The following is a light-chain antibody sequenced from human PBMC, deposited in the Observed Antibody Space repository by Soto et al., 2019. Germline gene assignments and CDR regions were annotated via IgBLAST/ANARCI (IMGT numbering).Light chain of an antibody. Sequence: EIVMTQTPATLSVSPGEGATLSCRASRGVSANYLAWYQQKPGQAPTLLIYGASIRAAGIPDRFSGSGSGTDFTLTISRLEPEDFAVYYCQQYGSSPFFGGGTKVDIK. CDR3: QQYGSSPF. J-gene: IGKJ4*01. CDR2: GAS. CDR1: RGVSANY. V-gene: IGKV3-20*01.